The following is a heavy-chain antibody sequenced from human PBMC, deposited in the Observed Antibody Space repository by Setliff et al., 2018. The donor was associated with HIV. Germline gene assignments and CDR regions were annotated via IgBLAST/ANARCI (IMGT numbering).Heavy chain of an antibody. D-gene: IGHD3-22*01. CDR3: ARGTYYYDSSGFRDAFDI. J-gene: IGHJ3*02. Sequence: SETLSLTCTVSGGSISTYYWSWIRQPAGKGLEWIGRIHTSGSTNYNPSIKSRVTMSVDTSKNQFSLKLSSVTAADTAVYYCARGTYYYDSSGFRDAFDIWGQGTMVTVSS. CDR1: GGSISTYY. CDR2: IHTSGST. V-gene: IGHV4-4*07.